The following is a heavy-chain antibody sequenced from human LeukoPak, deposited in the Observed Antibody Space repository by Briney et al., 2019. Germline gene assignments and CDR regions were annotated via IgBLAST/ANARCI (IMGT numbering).Heavy chain of an antibody. Sequence: PGGSLRLSCAASGFTVSSNYMSWVRQAPGKGLEWVSVIYSGGKTYYADSVKGRFTISRDNSKNTLYLQMNSLRAEDTAVYYCARGGGSGNPRFDSWGQGTLVTVSS. V-gene: IGHV3-53*01. J-gene: IGHJ4*02. CDR2: IYSGGKT. D-gene: IGHD3-10*01. CDR3: ARGGGSGNPRFDS. CDR1: GFTVSSNY.